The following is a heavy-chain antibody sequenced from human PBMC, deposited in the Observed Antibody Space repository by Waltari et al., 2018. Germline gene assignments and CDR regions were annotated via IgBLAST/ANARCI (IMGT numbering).Heavy chain of an antibody. V-gene: IGHV1-69*11. CDR2: IIPILGKA. J-gene: IGHJ6*03. CDR1: GGTFSSYA. D-gene: IGHD1-26*01. CDR3: AREKWEEVGATNYYYYMDV. Sequence: QVQLVQSGAEVKKPGSSVKVSCKASGGTFSSYAISWVRQAPGQGLEWMGGIIPILGKANSAQKFQGRVTITADESTSTAYMELSSLRSEDTAVYYCAREKWEEVGATNYYYYMDVWGKGTTVTVSS.